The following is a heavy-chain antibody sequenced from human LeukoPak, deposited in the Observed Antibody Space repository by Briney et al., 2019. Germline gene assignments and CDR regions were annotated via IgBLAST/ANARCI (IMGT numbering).Heavy chain of an antibody. CDR1: GFTFSNYS. J-gene: IGHJ6*02. V-gene: IGHV3-21*01. Sequence: GGSLRLSCAASGFTFSNYSMNWVRQAPGKGLEWASSISHSSSYIFYADSVKGRFTISRDNAKNSLYVQMNSLRAEDTAVYYCARQGYSYDRGDYYYDGLDIWGQGTTVTVSS. D-gene: IGHD5-18*01. CDR2: ISHSSSYI. CDR3: ARQGYSYDRGDYYYDGLDI.